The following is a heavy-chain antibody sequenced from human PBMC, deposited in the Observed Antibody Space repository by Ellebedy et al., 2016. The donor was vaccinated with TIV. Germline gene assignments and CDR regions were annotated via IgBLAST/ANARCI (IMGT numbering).Heavy chain of an antibody. Sequence: GGSLRLSCAASGFTVSDYFMTWVRQAPGKGLEWVSLIYKNGGTTYPDSVNGRFTITRDDSKNTLYLQMNSLKAEDTAVYYCARDPGGGGDYGDNWFDPWGQGTLVTVSS. D-gene: IGHD3-16*01. J-gene: IGHJ5*02. V-gene: IGHV3-66*01. CDR2: IYKNGGT. CDR3: ARDPGGGGDYGDNWFDP. CDR1: GFTVSDYF.